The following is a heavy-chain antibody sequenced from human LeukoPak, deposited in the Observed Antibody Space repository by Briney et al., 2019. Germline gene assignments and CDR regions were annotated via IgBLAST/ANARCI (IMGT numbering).Heavy chain of an antibody. V-gene: IGHV3-48*02. D-gene: IGHD2-2*01. CDR3: AREGDIVVVPAANRHFDY. CDR1: GFTFSGYS. Sequence: PGGSLRLSCAASGFTFSGYSMNWVRQAPGKGLEWVSYISSSTSTIYYADSVKGRFTISRDNAKNSLYLQMNSLRDDDTAVYYCAREGDIVVVPAANRHFDYWGQGTLVTVSS. CDR2: ISSSTSTI. J-gene: IGHJ4*02.